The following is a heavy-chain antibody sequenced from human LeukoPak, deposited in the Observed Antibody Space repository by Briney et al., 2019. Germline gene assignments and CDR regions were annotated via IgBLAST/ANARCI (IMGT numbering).Heavy chain of an antibody. D-gene: IGHD3-10*01. J-gene: IGHJ3*02. CDR2: ISSSGSTI. V-gene: IGHV3-48*03. CDR3: ARDRSYYGSGSYLDI. CDR1: GFTFSSYE. Sequence: GGSLRLSCAASGFTFSSYEMNWVRQAPGKGLEWVSYISSSGSTIYYADSVKGRFTISRDNAKNSLYLQMNSLRAEDTAVYYCARDRSYYGSGSYLDIWGQGTMVTVSS.